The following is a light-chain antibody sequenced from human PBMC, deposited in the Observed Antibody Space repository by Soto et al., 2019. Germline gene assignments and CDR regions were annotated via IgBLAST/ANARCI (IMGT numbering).Light chain of an antibody. Sequence: QSVLTQPASVSGSPGQSITISCTGTSSDIGGYNYVSWYQQHPGKAPKLMIHEVSNRPSGVSNRFSGSKSGNTASLTISGLQAEDEADYYCGSYTSSSTFYVFGTGTKLTVL. CDR2: EVS. CDR3: GSYTSSSTFYV. CDR1: SSDIGGYNY. J-gene: IGLJ1*01. V-gene: IGLV2-14*01.